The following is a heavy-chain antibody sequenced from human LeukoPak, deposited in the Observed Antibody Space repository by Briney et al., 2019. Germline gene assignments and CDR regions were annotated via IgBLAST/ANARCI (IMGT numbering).Heavy chain of an antibody. D-gene: IGHD3-3*01. Sequence: GGSLRLSCAASGFTFSDYALGWVRQAPGRGLEWVATLSGSGAGTYYSDSVQGRFTISRDNSKRSLFLQMNSLRAEDTAFYYCAKAELGVDTFFDYWGQGTLVTVSS. CDR2: LSGSGAGT. J-gene: IGHJ4*02. CDR1: GFTFSDYA. V-gene: IGHV3-23*01. CDR3: AKAELGVDTFFDY.